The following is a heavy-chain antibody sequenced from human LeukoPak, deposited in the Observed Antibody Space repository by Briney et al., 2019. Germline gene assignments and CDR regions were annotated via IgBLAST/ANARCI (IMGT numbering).Heavy chain of an antibody. CDR2: ISYDGSNK. J-gene: IGHJ3*02. V-gene: IGHV3-30*04. CDR1: GFTFSSYA. CDR3: ARERAEAFDI. Sequence: GGSLRLSCAASGFTFSSYAMHWVRQAPGKGLEWVALISYDGSNKYYADSVKARFIISRDNSKNTVYLQMNSLRAEDTAVYYCARERAEAFDIWGRGTMVTVSS.